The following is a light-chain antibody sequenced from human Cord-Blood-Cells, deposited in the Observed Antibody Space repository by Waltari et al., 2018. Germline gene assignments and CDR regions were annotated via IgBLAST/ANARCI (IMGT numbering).Light chain of an antibody. V-gene: IGLV3-1*01. J-gene: IGLJ1*01. CDR3: QAWDSSTGV. CDR1: KLGDEY. CDR2: KDS. Sequence: SYELTQQPSVSVSPGQTASITCPGDKLGDEYAGWYQQKPGHSPVLVICKDSKRPSGIPERLCGSNSGNAATRTIGGTQAMDEADYYCQAWDSSTGVFGTGTKVTVL.